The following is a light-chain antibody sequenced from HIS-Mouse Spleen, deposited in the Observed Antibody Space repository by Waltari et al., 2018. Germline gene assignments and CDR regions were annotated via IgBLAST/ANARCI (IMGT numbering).Light chain of an antibody. J-gene: IGLJ2*01. Sequence: SYELTQPPSVSVSPGQTARTTCSGAALPTKHPYWYQQKAGQAPVLVIYEDSKRPSGIPERFSGSSSGTMATLTISGAQVEDEADYYCYSTDSSGNHRVFGGGTKLTVL. CDR3: YSTDSSGNHRV. CDR2: EDS. CDR1: ALPTKH. V-gene: IGLV3-10*01.